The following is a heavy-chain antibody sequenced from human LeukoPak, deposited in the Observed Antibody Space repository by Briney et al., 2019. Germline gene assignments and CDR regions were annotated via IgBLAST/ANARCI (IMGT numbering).Heavy chain of an antibody. D-gene: IGHD3-10*01. J-gene: IGHJ4*02. CDR2: IKQDGSEK. CDR3: AKEVGGSGSF. CDR1: GFTFSDYW. Sequence: GGSLRLSCAASGFTFSDYWMTWVRQAPGKGLEWVANIKQDGSEKYYVDSVKGRFTISRDNAKNSLYLQMNSLRAEDTAVYYCAKEVGGSGSFWGQGTLVTVSS. V-gene: IGHV3-7*01.